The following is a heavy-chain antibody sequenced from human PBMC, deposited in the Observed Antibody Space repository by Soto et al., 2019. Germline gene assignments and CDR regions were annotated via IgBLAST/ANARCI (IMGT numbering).Heavy chain of an antibody. Sequence: LRLSCAAVGFALSNYAMHWGRQAPGEGLQYVSAISGNGGSTYYADSVQGRFTLSRDNSRNTLYLQPISLRLEDTAVCYCGKDRYGEFWGPGTLVTVPS. CDR2: ISGNGGST. J-gene: IGHJ4*03. V-gene: IGHV3-64D*06. CDR1: GFALSNYA. CDR3: GKDRYGEF.